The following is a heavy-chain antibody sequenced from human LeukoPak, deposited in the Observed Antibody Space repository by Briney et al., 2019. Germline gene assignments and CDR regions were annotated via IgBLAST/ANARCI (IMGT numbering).Heavy chain of an antibody. CDR2: ISGSGGST. CDR3: AKDLPVTTWVDAFDI. Sequence: GFLRLSCAASGFTFNDYAMHWVRQAPGKGLEWVSAISGSGGSTYYADSVKGRFTISRDNSKNTLYLQMNSLRAEDTAVYYCAKDLPVTTWVDAFDIWGQGTMVTVSS. J-gene: IGHJ3*02. CDR1: GFTFNDYA. V-gene: IGHV3-23*01. D-gene: IGHD4-17*01.